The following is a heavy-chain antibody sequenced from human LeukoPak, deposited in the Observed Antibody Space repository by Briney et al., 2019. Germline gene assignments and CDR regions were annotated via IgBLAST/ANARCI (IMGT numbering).Heavy chain of an antibody. V-gene: IGHV3-30*18. D-gene: IGHD5-18*01. CDR2: TSYDGSHK. CDR1: GFTISSYG. J-gene: IGHJ4*02. Sequence: GSLRLSCAASGFTISSYGMHWVRQAPGKGLEWVAVTSYDGSHKNYADSVKGRFTISRDNSKNTLELQMSSLRAEDTAVYYCAKDQDSYGLDFWGQGTLVTVSS. CDR3: AKDQDSYGLDF.